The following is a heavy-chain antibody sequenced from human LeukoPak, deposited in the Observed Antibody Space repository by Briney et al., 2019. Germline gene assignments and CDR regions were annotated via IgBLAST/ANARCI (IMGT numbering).Heavy chain of an antibody. CDR2: INEDGSEK. CDR1: GFTFSRYW. V-gene: IGHV3-7*05. D-gene: IGHD3-3*01. Sequence: GGSLRLSCEASGFTFSRYWMSWVRQAPGKGLEWVANINEDGSEKYYVESVKGRFTVSRDNAKNSLYLQMDSLRAEDTAVYYCARDGPHYDFWSGPAYWGQGTLVIVSS. J-gene: IGHJ4*02. CDR3: ARDGPHYDFWSGPAY.